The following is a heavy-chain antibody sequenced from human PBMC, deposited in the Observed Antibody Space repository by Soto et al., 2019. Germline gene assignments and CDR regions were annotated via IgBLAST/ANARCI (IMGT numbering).Heavy chain of an antibody. D-gene: IGHD5-12*01. V-gene: IGHV4-30-2*01. CDR2: IYHSGST. CDR1: GGSISSGGYS. CDR3: ASNRGGYSGFDHYY. Sequence: QLQLQESGSGLVKPSQTLSLTCAVSGGSISSGGYSWSWIRQPPGKGLEWIGYIYHSGSTYYNPSLKSRVTISVDRSKNQFPLKLSSVTAADTAVYYCASNRGGYSGFDHYYWGQGTLVTVSS. J-gene: IGHJ4*02.